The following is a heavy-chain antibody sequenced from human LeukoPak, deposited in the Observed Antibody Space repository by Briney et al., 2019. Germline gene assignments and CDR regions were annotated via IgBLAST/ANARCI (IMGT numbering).Heavy chain of an antibody. CDR2: INQDGSAK. Sequence: GGSLRLSCAASGFTFSSYWMSWVRQAPGKGLEWVANINQDGSAKDYGGSVEGRFTISRDNAKNSLYLQMNSLTAEDTAVYFYASAPNENYFDFWGQGTLVTVSS. CDR1: GFTFSSYW. J-gene: IGHJ4*02. V-gene: IGHV3-7*01. CDR3: ASAPNENYFDF.